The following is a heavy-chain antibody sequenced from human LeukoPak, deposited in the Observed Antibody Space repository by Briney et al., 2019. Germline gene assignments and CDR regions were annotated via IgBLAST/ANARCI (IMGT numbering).Heavy chain of an antibody. D-gene: IGHD3-16*01. Sequence: SETLSLTCTVSGGSVSEDNFYWGWIRQPPGKGLEWIGYIYYSGSTNYNPSLKSRVTISVDTSKNQFSLKLSSVTAADTAVYYCARTDEEGVDYWGQGTLVTVSS. CDR3: ARTDEEGVDY. CDR2: IYYSGST. CDR1: GGSVSEDNFY. J-gene: IGHJ4*02. V-gene: IGHV4-61*01.